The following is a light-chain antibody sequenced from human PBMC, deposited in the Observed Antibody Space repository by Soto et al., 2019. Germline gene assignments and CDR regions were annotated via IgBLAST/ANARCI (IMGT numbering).Light chain of an antibody. CDR1: QTVAHNS. J-gene: IGKJ1*01. CDR3: QQYVTTPRT. V-gene: IGKV3-20*01. Sequence: EIVLTQSLGILSLSPGARATLSCTASQTVAHNSLAWYQQRPGQAPRLLIYGTSTRATGISDRFSGSGSGTAFTLTISRLEPEDFAVYYCQQYVTTPRTFGQGTKVEFK. CDR2: GTS.